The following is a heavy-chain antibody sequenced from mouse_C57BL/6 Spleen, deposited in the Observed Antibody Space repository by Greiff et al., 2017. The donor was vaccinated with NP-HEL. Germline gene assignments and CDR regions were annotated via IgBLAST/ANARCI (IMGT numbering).Heavy chain of an antibody. CDR3: AWKGGWFAY. Sequence: QVQLQQPGAELVRPGTSVKLSCKASGYTFTSYWMHWVKQRPGQGLEWIGVIDPSDSYTNYNQKFKGKATLTVDTSSSTAYMQLSSLTSEDSAVYYWAWKGGWFAYWGQGTLVTVSA. CDR1: GYTFTSYW. CDR2: IDPSDSYT. J-gene: IGHJ3*01. V-gene: IGHV1-59*01.